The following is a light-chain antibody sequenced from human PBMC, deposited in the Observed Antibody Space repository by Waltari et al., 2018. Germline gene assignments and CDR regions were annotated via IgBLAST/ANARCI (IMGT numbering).Light chain of an antibody. CDR2: DAS. CDR3: QQLNSYPALT. CDR1: QDMSSY. Sequence: GDSVTITCRASQDMSSYLAWYQQKPGRAPKLLIYDASILQSGAPSRFSGSGSGTEFTLTINSLQPEDFATYYCQQLNSYPALTFGGGTKVEIK. J-gene: IGKJ4*01. V-gene: IGKV1-9*01.